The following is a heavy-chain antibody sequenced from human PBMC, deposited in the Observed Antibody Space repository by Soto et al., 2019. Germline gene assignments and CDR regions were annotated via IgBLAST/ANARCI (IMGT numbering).Heavy chain of an antibody. J-gene: IGHJ6*02. Sequence: GGSLRLSCAASGFTFSSYGMHWVRQAPGKGLEWVAVISYDGSNKYYADSVKGRFTISRDNSKNTLYLQMNSLRAEDTAVYYCVKDGPGLAVAGPYYYYYGMEVWGQGT. CDR3: VKDGPGLAVAGPYYYYYGMEV. CDR2: ISYDGSNK. CDR1: GFTFSSYG. D-gene: IGHD6-19*01. V-gene: IGHV3-30*18.